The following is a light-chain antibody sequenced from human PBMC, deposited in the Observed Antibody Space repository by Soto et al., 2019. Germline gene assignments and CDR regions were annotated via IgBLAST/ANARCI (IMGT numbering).Light chain of an antibody. CDR3: QQSYSLTRT. J-gene: IGKJ1*01. Sequence: DIQVTQSPSSLSASVGDKVTITCRTSQNIIYYLNWYQQRPGTPPKLLIYRASNLQSEVPSRFSGSGSGTDFSLTISSLQHEDFATYYCQQSYSLTRTFGQGTRV. V-gene: IGKV1-39*01. CDR1: QNIIYY. CDR2: RAS.